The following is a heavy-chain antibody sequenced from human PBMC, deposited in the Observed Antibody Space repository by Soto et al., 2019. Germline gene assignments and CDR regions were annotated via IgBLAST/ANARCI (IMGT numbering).Heavy chain of an antibody. CDR2: ISGTSDMT. J-gene: IGHJ1*01. D-gene: IGHD4-4*01. V-gene: IGHV3-23*01. Sequence: GGSLRLSCVGSGFTFSSYPMNWVRQALGKGLEWVSAISGTSDMTYYANSVTGRFTISRDNSKNTLYLQVSSLRVEDTAIYYCAKYRWGATTVTSINWGRGTLVTVSS. CDR3: AKYRWGATTVTSIN. CDR1: GFTFSSYP.